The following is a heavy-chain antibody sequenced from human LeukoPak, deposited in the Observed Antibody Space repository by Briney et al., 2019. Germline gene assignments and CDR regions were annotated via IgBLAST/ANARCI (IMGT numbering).Heavy chain of an antibody. D-gene: IGHD2/OR15-2a*01. Sequence: GGSLRLSCAASGFTFSNYGIHWVRQAPGKGLEWAAVVWNDGSNKNYADSVKGRFTISRDNSKNTLDLQMNSLRAEDTAVYYCAKEIGVLLIGRAFDTWGQGTMVTVSS. J-gene: IGHJ3*02. V-gene: IGHV3-33*06. CDR2: VWNDGSNK. CDR1: GFTFSNYG. CDR3: AKEIGVLLIGRAFDT.